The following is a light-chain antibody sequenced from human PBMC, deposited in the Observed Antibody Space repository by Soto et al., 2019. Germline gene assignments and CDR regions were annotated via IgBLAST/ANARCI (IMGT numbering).Light chain of an antibody. CDR3: CSYAGSYTYV. Sequence: QSALTQPASVSGSPGQSITISCTGTSSNVGSYSLVSWYQQHPGKAPKLMIYEVSKRPSGVSNRFSGSKSGNTASLTISGLQAEGEADYHCCSYAGSYTYVFRPGTQVTVL. J-gene: IGLJ1*01. CDR1: SSNVGSYSL. CDR2: EVS. V-gene: IGLV2-23*02.